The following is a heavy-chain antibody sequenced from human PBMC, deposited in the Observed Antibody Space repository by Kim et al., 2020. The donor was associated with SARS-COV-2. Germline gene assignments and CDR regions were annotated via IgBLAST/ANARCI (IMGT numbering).Heavy chain of an antibody. CDR2: IGTDGLYV. Sequence: GGSLRLSCAGSGFTFSDSYMTWIRQAPGRGLEWVSSIGTDGLYVVYAPSVMGRFTVSRDNAKNSLCLQMTSLGAEDTAVYYCARGEVNPCYRGMDAWG. V-gene: IGHV3-11*06. CDR1: GFTFSDSY. CDR3: ARGEVNPCYRGMDA. D-gene: IGHD2-15*01. J-gene: IGHJ6*02.